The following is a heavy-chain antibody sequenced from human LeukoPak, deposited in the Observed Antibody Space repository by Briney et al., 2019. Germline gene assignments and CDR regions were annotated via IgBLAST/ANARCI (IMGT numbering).Heavy chain of an antibody. CDR1: GYTFTSYG. J-gene: IGHJ6*03. CDR2: ISAYNGNT. CDR3: ARVTYGDYHPWYYYYYMDV. Sequence: GASVKVSCKASGYTFTSYGISWVRQAPGQGLEWMGWISAYNGNTNYAQKLQGRVTMTTDTSTSTAYMELRSLRSDDTAVYYCARVTYGDYHPWYYYYYMDVWGKGTTVTVSS. V-gene: IGHV1-18*01. D-gene: IGHD4-17*01.